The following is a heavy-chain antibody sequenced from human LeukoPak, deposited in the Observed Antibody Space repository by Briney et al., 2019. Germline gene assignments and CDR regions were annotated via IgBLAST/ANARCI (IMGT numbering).Heavy chain of an antibody. CDR3: ARVGGCSSTTCSWKYYNYYMDV. V-gene: IGHV4-59*11. J-gene: IGHJ6*03. CDR2: IYYGGST. Sequence: SETPSLTCSVSGGSISSHYWSWIRQPPGKALEWIGYIYYGGSTNYNPSLKSRVTISVDTSKNQFSLKLSSVTAADTAVYYCARVGGCSSTTCSWKYYNYYMDVWGKGATVTVSS. D-gene: IGHD2-2*01. CDR1: GGSISSHY.